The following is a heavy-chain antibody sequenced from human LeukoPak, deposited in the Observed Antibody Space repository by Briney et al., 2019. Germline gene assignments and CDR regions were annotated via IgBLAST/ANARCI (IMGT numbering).Heavy chain of an antibody. CDR1: GFXFGSYS. Sequence: GGSLRLSCAASGFXFGSYSMNWVRQAPGKGLEWVSSISTSSDYIYYADSVKGRFTISRDNAENSLFLQVNSLRAEDTAVYYCARGCSGGSCYDYWGQGTLVTVSS. V-gene: IGHV3-21*01. CDR3: ARGCSGGSCYDY. CDR2: ISTSSDYI. J-gene: IGHJ4*02. D-gene: IGHD2-15*01.